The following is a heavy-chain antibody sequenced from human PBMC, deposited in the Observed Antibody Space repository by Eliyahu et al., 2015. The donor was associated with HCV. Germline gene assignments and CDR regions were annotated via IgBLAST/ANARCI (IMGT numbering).Heavy chain of an antibody. Sequence: EVQLVESGGGLVKPGGSLRLSCAASGFTFSSYSMNWVRQAPGKGLEWVSSISSSSSYIYYADSVKGRFTISRDNAKNSLYLQMNSLRAEDTAVYYCARANLRRPYYYDSSGFDYWGQGTLVTVSS. CDR3: ARANLRRPYYYDSSGFDY. D-gene: IGHD3-22*01. V-gene: IGHV3-21*01. CDR2: ISSSSSYI. CDR1: GFTFSSYS. J-gene: IGHJ4*02.